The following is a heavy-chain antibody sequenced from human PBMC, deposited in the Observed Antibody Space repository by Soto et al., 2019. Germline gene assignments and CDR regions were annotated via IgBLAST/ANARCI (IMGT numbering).Heavy chain of an antibody. J-gene: IGHJ3*02. CDR1: GFTFSSYA. V-gene: IGHV3-23*01. CDR2: VSGSGGIT. Sequence: PGGSLRLSCAASGFTFSSYAMSWVRQAPGKGLEWVSVVSGSGGITYYADSFKGRFTISRDNSKNTVYLQMDSLRVEDTAVYYCAKDQEFQVLSDLFDIWGQGTMVTVSS. D-gene: IGHD3-10*01. CDR3: AKDQEFQVLSDLFDI.